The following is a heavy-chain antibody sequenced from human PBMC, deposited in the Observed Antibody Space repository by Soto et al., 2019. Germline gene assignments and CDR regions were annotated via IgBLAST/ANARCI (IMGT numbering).Heavy chain of an antibody. D-gene: IGHD1-26*01. CDR2: SIPIFRTT. J-gene: IGHJ6*01. CDR1: GGTFSSYS. CDR3: ATGVQHRKATSYYEKDV. Sequence: QVQLVQSGAEVKKPGSSVKVSCEASGGTFSSYSINWVRQAPGQGLEWMGGSIPIFRTTNYAQKLQGTVTITADESTSTGYMELSSLRSYVTAVYYCATGVQHRKATSYYEKDVWGQGPTVTVSA. V-gene: IGHV1-69*01.